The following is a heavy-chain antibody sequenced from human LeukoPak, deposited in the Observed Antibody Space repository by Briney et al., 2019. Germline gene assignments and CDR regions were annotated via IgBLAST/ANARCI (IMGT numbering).Heavy chain of an antibody. D-gene: IGHD1-1*01. J-gene: IGHJ4*02. V-gene: IGHV3-48*04. CDR3: ARGDSTGTNLDH. CDR1: GFTFGSYS. CDR2: ISSSGSII. Sequence: GGSLRLSCAASGFTFGSYSMNWVRQAPGQGLEWVSFISSSGSIIHYADSVKGRFTISRDNAKNSVYLEMNSLRAGDTAVYYCARGDSTGTNLDHWGQGTLVTVSS.